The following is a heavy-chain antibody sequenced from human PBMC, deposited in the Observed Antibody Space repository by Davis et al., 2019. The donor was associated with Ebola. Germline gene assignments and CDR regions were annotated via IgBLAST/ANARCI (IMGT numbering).Heavy chain of an antibody. CDR1: GFTFSNAW. CDR2: INQDASSR. V-gene: IGHV3-7*01. J-gene: IGHJ4*02. D-gene: IGHD2-21*01. CDR3: ASVANIDESFDC. Sequence: GESLKISCAASGFTFSNAWMSWVRQAPGKGLEWVANINQDASSRNYLGSVKGRFTISRDNARNTLYLQMNSLRADDTAEYKCASVANIDESFDCWGQGSLVTVSS.